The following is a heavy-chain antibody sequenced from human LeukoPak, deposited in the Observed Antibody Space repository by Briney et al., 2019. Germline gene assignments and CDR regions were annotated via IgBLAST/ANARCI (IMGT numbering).Heavy chain of an antibody. V-gene: IGHV1-69*05. CDR2: IIPIFGTA. Sequence: ASVKVSCKASGGTFSSYAISWVRQAPGQGLEWMGGIIPIFGTANYAQKLQGRVTMTTDTSTSTAYMELRSLRSDDTAVYYCARCDEYNWFDPWGQGTLVTVSS. CDR1: GGTFSSYA. J-gene: IGHJ5*02. CDR3: ARCDEYNWFDP.